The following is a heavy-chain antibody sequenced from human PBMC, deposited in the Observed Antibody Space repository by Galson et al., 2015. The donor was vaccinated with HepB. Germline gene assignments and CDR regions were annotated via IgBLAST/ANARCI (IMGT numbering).Heavy chain of an antibody. Sequence: YWMSWVRQAPGRGLEWVANIKQDGSEKYYVDSVEGRFTVSRDNAKKTLYLDMNALSVEDTAVYYCARGWDTDVTSNFDYWGQGALVTVSS. CDR1: YW. J-gene: IGHJ4*02. D-gene: IGHD5-18*01. CDR3: ARGWDTDVTSNFDY. CDR2: IKQDGSEK. V-gene: IGHV3-7*03.